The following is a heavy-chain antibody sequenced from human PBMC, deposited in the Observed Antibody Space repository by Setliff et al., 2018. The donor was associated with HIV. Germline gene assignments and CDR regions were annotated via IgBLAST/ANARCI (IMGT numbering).Heavy chain of an antibody. J-gene: IGHJ3*02. CDR3: ARLPFITIFGVLNGDDGFDI. CDR2: INPKSGGT. CDR1: GYTFTGYY. V-gene: IGHV1-2*06. D-gene: IGHD3-3*01. Sequence: GSVKVSCKASGYTFTGYYMHWVRQAPGQGPKWLGRINPKSGGTRYAQKFQGRVSMTRDTAISTAYMELSRLRSDDSAVYYCARLPFITIFGVLNGDDGFDIWGQGTMVTVSS.